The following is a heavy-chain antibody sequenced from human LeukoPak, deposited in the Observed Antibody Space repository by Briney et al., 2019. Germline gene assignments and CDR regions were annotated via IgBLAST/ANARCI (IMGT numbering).Heavy chain of an antibody. D-gene: IGHD5-12*01. J-gene: IGHJ4*02. CDR1: GGSISSYY. V-gene: IGHV4-59*12. Sequence: SETLSLTCTVSGGSISSYYWSWIRQPPGKGLEWIGYIYHSGTTYYNPSLNSRVTMSVDKSKNQFSLKLTSVTAADTAVYYCTRANSGYDSVQTHYWGQGTLVTVSS. CDR2: IYHSGTT. CDR3: TRANSGYDSVQTHY.